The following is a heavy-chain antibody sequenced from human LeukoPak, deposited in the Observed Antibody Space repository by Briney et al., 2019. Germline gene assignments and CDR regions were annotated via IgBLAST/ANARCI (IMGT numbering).Heavy chain of an antibody. V-gene: IGHV3-23*01. J-gene: IGHJ4*02. CDR3: AKEGYSSSWSADFDY. Sequence: GGSLRLSCAASGFTFSSYAMSWVRQAPGKGLEWVSAISGNGRTTYYADSVKGRFTISGDNSKNTLYLQMNSLRAEDTAVYYCAKEGYSSSWSADFDYWGQGTLVTVSS. D-gene: IGHD6-13*01. CDR1: GFTFSSYA. CDR2: ISGNGRTT.